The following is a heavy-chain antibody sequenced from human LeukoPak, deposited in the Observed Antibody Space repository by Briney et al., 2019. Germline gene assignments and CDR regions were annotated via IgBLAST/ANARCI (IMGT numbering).Heavy chain of an antibody. D-gene: IGHD4-11*01. CDR1: GFTFNNYG. V-gene: IGHV3-33*01. CDR2: IWYDGSNK. Sequence: GRSLRLSWAASGFTFNNYGMHWVRQAPGKGLEWVAVIWYDGSNKYYADSVKGRFTISRDNSKNTLYLQMSSLRAEDTAVYSCARDETTGVLHFDYWGQGTLVTVSS. CDR3: ARDETTGVLHFDY. J-gene: IGHJ4*02.